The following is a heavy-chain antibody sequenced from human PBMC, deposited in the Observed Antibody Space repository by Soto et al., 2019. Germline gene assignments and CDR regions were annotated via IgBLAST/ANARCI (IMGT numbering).Heavy chain of an antibody. Sequence: SETLSLTCTVSGGSISSSSYYWGWIRQPPGKGLEWIGSIYYSGSTYYNPSLKSRVTISVDTSKNQFSLKLSSVTAADTAVYYCARQEGLGYYYYGMDVWGQGTTVTVSS. CDR3: ARQEGLGYYYYGMDV. CDR2: IYYSGST. J-gene: IGHJ6*02. V-gene: IGHV4-39*01. CDR1: GGSISSSSYY. D-gene: IGHD2-21*01.